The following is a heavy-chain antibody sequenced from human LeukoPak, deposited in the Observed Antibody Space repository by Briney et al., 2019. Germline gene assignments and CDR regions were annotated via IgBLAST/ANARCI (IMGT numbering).Heavy chain of an antibody. CDR1: GYTFTSYG. CDR3: ARDYEGDYYDSSGYPLGY. V-gene: IGHV1-18*01. D-gene: IGHD3-22*01. CDR2: ISAYNGNT. J-gene: IGHJ4*02. Sequence: ASVKVSCTASGYTFTSYGISWVRQAPGQGLEWMGWISAYNGNTNYAQKLQGRVTMTTDTSTSKAYMELRSLRSDDTAVYYCARDYEGDYYDSSGYPLGYWGQGTLVTVSS.